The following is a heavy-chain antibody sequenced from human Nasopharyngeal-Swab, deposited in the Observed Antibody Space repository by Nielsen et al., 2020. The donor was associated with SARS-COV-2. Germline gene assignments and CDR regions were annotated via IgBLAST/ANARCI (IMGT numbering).Heavy chain of an antibody. V-gene: IGHV1-2*02. CDR2: INPNSGGT. Sequence: ASVKVSCKASGYTFTSYDINWVRQAPGQGLEWMGWINPNSGGTNYAQKFQGRVTMTRDTSISTAYMELSRLRSDDTAVYYCARAGGDYDSSGSDSWGQGTLVTVSS. CDR1: GYTFTSYD. D-gene: IGHD3-22*01. J-gene: IGHJ4*02. CDR3: ARAGGDYDSSGSDS.